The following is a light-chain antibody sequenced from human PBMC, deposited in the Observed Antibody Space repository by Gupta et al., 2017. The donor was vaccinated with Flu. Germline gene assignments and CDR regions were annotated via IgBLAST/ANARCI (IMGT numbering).Light chain of an antibody. CDR1: QSISRY. Sequence: DIQMTQSPSSLSASVGDRVTITCRASQSISRYVNWYQQIPGKAPKHLIYAASSLQSGVPSRFSGSGSGTDFTLTISSLRPEDFATYFCQQTYDTLALTFGGGTKVEIK. CDR2: AAS. V-gene: IGKV1-39*01. J-gene: IGKJ4*01. CDR3: QQTYDTLALT.